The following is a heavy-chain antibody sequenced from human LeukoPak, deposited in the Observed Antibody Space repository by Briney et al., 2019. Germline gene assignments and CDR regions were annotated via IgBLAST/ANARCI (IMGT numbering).Heavy chain of an antibody. CDR3: AKDIQLSA. J-gene: IGHJ3*01. V-gene: IGHV3-23*01. CDR1: GFNFNDAA. CDR2: IASSGRNT. Sequence: GGSLRLSCAASGFNFNDAAMTWVRQAPGKGLEWVSLIASSGRNTYYTDSVRGRFTISRDNSKKALSLQMNSLRVEDTAIYYCAKDIQLSAWGLGTMVTVSS. D-gene: IGHD5-24*01.